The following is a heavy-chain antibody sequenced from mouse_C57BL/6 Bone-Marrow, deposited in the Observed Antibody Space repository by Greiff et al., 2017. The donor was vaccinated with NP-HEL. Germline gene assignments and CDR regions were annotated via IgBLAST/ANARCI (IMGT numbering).Heavy chain of an antibody. CDR3: ARGVVLRPYWYFDV. J-gene: IGHJ1*03. Sequence: QVQLQQPGAELVMPGASVKLSCKASGYTFTSYWMHWVKQRPGQGLEWIGEIDPSDSYTNYNQKFKGKSTLTVDKSSSTAYMQLSSLTSEDSAVDYCARGVVLRPYWYFDVWGTGTTVTVSS. CDR2: IDPSDSYT. D-gene: IGHD1-2*01. V-gene: IGHV1-69*01. CDR1: GYTFTSYW.